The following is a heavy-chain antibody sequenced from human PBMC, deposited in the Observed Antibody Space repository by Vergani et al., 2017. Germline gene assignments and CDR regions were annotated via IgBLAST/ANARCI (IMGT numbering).Heavy chain of an antibody. CDR2: INHSGST. CDR1: GGSFSGYY. J-gene: IGHJ5*02. D-gene: IGHD6-19*01. Sequence: QVQLQQWGAGLLKPSETLSLTCAVYGGSFSGYYWSWIRQPPGKGGEWIGEINHSGSTNYNPSLKSRVTISVDTSKNQFSLKLSSVTAADTAVYYCARWSLWRLGNWFDPWGQGTLVTVSS. CDR3: ARWSLWRLGNWFDP. V-gene: IGHV4-34*01.